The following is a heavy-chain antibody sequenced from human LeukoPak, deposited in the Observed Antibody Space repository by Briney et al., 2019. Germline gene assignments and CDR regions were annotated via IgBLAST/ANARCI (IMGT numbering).Heavy chain of an antibody. CDR3: ARGDQTGYYGMDV. Sequence: GGSLRLSCATSGFTFSSYAMSWVRQAPGKGLEWVSGIGASGGSTYYADSVKGRFTISRDNSKNTLYLQMNSLRAEDTAVYYCARGDQTGYYGMDVWGQGTTVTVSS. CDR2: IGASGGST. V-gene: IGHV3-23*01. J-gene: IGHJ6*02. CDR1: GFTFSSYA.